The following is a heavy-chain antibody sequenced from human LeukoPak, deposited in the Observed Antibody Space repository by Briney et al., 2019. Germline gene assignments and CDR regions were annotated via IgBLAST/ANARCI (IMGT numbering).Heavy chain of an antibody. J-gene: IGHJ5*02. CDR1: GGSICSGGYY. CDR2: IYYSGST. Sequence: SQTLSLTCTVSGGSICSGGYYWSWIRQHPGKGLEWIGYIYYSGSTYYNPSLKSRVTISVDTSKNQFSLKLSSVTAADTAVYYCAREGIALHSNWFDPWGQGTLVTVSS. V-gene: IGHV4-31*03. CDR3: AREGIALHSNWFDP.